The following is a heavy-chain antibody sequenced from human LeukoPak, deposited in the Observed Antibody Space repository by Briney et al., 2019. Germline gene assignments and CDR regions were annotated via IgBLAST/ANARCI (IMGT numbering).Heavy chain of an antibody. CDR1: GGSISSSSYY. D-gene: IGHD3-9*01. V-gene: IGHV4-39*02. CDR3: ARLPTGYPNWFDP. J-gene: IGHJ5*02. CDR2: IYYSGGT. Sequence: PSETLSLTCTVSGGSISSSSYYWGWIRQPPGKGLEWIGSIYYSGGTYYNPSRKSRVTISVDTSKNHFSLKVSSVTAADTAVYYCARLPTGYPNWFDPWGQGSLVTVSS.